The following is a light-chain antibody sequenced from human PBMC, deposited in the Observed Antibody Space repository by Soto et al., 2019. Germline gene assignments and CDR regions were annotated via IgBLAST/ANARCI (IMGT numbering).Light chain of an antibody. J-gene: IGKJ1*01. Sequence: EIAMAQSPATLPVSSGESGTLPCRASQSVSSKLAWYQQKPGQAPRLLIYDASTRATGIPARFSGSGSGTEFTLTISSLQSEDFAFYYCQQFNDWPRTFGQGTKVDI. V-gene: IGKV3-15*01. CDR1: QSVSSK. CDR3: QQFNDWPRT. CDR2: DAS.